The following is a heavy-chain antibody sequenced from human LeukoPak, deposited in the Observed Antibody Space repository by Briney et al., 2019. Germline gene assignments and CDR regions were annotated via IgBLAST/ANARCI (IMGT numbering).Heavy chain of an antibody. Sequence: GGSLRLSCAASGFTFSDYYMSWIRQAPGKGLEWVSYISSSGSTIYYADSVKGRFTISRDNAKNSLYLQMNSLSAEDTAMYYCARVSGETTGEVYFDYWGQGTLVTVSS. V-gene: IGHV3-11*01. CDR1: GFTFSDYY. CDR2: ISSSGSTI. D-gene: IGHD4-17*01. CDR3: ARVSGETTGEVYFDY. J-gene: IGHJ4*02.